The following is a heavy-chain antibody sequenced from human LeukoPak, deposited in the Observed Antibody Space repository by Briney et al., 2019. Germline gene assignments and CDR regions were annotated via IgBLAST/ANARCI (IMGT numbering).Heavy chain of an antibody. CDR2: ISGSGGGT. Sequence: PGGSLRLSCAASGFTFSSYGMHWVRQAPGKGLEWVSAISGSGGGTYYADSVKGRFTTSRDNSKNTLYLQMNSLRAEDTAVYYCAKGGLSGRFDPWGQGTLVTVSS. CDR3: AKGGLSGRFDP. J-gene: IGHJ5*02. D-gene: IGHD3-16*02. CDR1: GFTFSSYG. V-gene: IGHV3-23*01.